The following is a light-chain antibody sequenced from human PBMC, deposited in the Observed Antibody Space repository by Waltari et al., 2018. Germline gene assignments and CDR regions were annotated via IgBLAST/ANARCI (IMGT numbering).Light chain of an antibody. CDR1: QSVGSN. CDR3: QQFNNWPPIT. V-gene: IGKV3-15*01. CDR2: GAS. Sequence: EVVMTQSPATLSVSPGERATLSCRASQSVGSNLAWYQQKPGQAPRLLIYGASTRATGIPARFSGSGSGTEFSLSISSLQSEDFAVYYCQQFNNWPPITFGQGTRLDIK. J-gene: IGKJ5*01.